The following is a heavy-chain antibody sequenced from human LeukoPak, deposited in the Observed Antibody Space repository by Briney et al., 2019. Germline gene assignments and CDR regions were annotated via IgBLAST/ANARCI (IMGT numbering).Heavy chain of an antibody. V-gene: IGHV3-7*01. CDR3: ARDFYGDFSMFDY. CDR1: GFTFSSYW. Sequence: PGGSLRLSCAASGFTFSSYWMSWVRQAPGKGLEWVANIKQDGSEKYYVDSVKGRFTISRDNAKNSLYLQMNSLRAEDTAVYYCARDFYGDFSMFDYWGQGTLVTVSS. CDR2: IKQDGSEK. D-gene: IGHD4-17*01. J-gene: IGHJ4*02.